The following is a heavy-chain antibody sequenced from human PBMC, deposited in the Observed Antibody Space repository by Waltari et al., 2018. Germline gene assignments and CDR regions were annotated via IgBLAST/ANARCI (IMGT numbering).Heavy chain of an antibody. CDR2: IYYSGIT. CDR3: AKYSSSPYYYGMDV. CDR1: GASLSKLNYY. J-gene: IGHJ6*02. Sequence: QLQLQESGPGLVKPSETLSLTCAVTGASLSKLNYYGAWIRQTPGKGLEWIGRIYYSGITYYNPSLKSRATISIDTSKNQFSLKLSSVTAADTAVYYCAKYSSSPYYYGMDVWGQGTTVTVSS. V-gene: IGHV4-39*07. D-gene: IGHD6-13*01.